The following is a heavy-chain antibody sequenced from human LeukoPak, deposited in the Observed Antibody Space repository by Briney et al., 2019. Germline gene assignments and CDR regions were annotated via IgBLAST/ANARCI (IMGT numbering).Heavy chain of an antibody. D-gene: IGHD4-17*01. J-gene: IGHJ4*02. Sequence: ASVKVSCKASGYTFTTYDINWVRQATGQGLEWMGWMNPNSGNTGYAQNFQDKVTFTRNTSINTAYMELSTLRSEDTAMYYCARSLIPVTVVDFWGQGTLVTVS. V-gene: IGHV1-8*03. CDR2: MNPNSGNT. CDR1: GYTFTTYD. CDR3: ARSLIPVTVVDF.